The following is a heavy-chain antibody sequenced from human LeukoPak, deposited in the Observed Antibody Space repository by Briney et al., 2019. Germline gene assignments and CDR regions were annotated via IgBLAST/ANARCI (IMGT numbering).Heavy chain of an antibody. V-gene: IGHV1-18*04. Sequence: ASVKVSCKASGYTFTGYYMHWVRQAPGQGLEWMGWISAYNGNTNYAQKLQGRVTMTTDTSTSTAYMELRSLRSDDTAVYYCAKNNARGIDDCFDYWGQGTLVTVSS. D-gene: IGHD1-14*01. CDR2: ISAYNGNT. J-gene: IGHJ4*02. CDR1: GYTFTGYY. CDR3: AKNNARGIDDCFDY.